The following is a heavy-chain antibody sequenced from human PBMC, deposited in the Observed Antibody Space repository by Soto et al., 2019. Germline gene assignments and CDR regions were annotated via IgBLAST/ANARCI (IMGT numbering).Heavy chain of an antibody. D-gene: IGHD3-3*01. Sequence: ASVKVSCKASGYTFTSYDIDWVRQATGQGLEWMGWMNPNSGNTGYAQKFQGRVTMTRNTSISTAYMELSSLRSEDTAVYYCARVKEWLSRYYYYYYMDVWGKGTTVTVSS. CDR3: ARVKEWLSRYYYYYYMDV. CDR1: GYTFTSYD. CDR2: MNPNSGNT. V-gene: IGHV1-8*01. J-gene: IGHJ6*03.